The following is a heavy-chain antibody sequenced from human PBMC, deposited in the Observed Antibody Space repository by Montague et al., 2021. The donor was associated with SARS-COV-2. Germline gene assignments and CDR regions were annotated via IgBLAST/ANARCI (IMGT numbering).Heavy chain of an antibody. CDR3: ARVRFVDKARDSDC. D-gene: IGHD5-18*01. J-gene: IGHJ4*02. Sequence: TLSLTCTVSGGYISSGSYYWSWIRQPAGRGMEWIGRIYASGSTNYNPSLKSRVTISIDKSMNQFSLKLNSVTAADTAVYYCARVRFVDKARDSDCWGQGTLVTVSS. CDR2: IYASGST. CDR1: GGYISSGSYY. V-gene: IGHV4-61*02.